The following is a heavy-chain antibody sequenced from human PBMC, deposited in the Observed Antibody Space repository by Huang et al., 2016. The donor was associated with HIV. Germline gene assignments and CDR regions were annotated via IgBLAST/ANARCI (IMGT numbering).Heavy chain of an antibody. CDR3: AKDRDSSSLVDY. V-gene: IGHV3-30*18. CDR2: KSYDGSNK. D-gene: IGHD6-13*01. CDR1: GFTFSSYG. Sequence: QVQLVESGGGVVQPGRSLRLSCAASGFTFSSYGMHWVRQAPGKGLEWGAVKSYDGSNKYYADSVKGRFSISRDNSKNTLYLQMNSLRAEDTAVYYCAKDRDSSSLVDYWGQGTLVTVSS. J-gene: IGHJ4*02.